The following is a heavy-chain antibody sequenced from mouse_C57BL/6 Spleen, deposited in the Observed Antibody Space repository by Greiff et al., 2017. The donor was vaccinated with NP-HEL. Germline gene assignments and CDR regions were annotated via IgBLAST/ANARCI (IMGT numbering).Heavy chain of an antibody. Sequence: QVQLQQPGAELVKPGASVKLSCKASGYTFTSYWITWVKQRPGQGLEWIGDIYPGSGSTNYNEKFKSKATLTVDTSSGTAYMQLSSLTSEDSAVYYCARGSLYAMDYWGQGTSVTVSS. CDR1: GYTFTSYW. V-gene: IGHV1-55*01. CDR3: ARGSLYAMDY. J-gene: IGHJ4*01. CDR2: IYPGSGST.